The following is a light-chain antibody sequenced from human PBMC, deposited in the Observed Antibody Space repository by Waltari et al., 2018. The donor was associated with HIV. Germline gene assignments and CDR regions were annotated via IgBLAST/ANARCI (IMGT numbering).Light chain of an antibody. J-gene: IGLJ2*01. Sequence: SYELQLAPSASVSPRQTARITCSGDDLPKEYAYWYQHKSGQAPVLVIYDDTKRPSGIPERFSGSSSGTMATLTISGAQVEDEADYYCYSTNIRGNHRLFGGGTKLTVL. CDR3: YSTNIRGNHRL. CDR1: DLPKEY. V-gene: IGLV3-10*01. CDR2: DDT.